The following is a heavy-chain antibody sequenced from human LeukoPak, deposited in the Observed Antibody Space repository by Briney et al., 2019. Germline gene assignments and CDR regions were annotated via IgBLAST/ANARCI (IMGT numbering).Heavy chain of an antibody. Sequence: SETLSLTCAVYGGSFSGYFWTWIRQPPGKGLEWIGEINHSGSIDYNPSLKSRVTISIDTSKNQVSLKLSSVTAADTAVYYCARQRYYSSLSGWFDPWGQGTLVTVSS. V-gene: IGHV4-34*01. CDR3: ARQRYYSSLSGWFDP. CDR2: INHSGSI. J-gene: IGHJ5*02. D-gene: IGHD6-6*01. CDR1: GGSFSGYF.